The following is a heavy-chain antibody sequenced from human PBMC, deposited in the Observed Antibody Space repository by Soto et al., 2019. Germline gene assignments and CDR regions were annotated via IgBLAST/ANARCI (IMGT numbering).Heavy chain of an antibody. V-gene: IGHV3-23*01. J-gene: IGHJ4*02. CDR3: AKGSCSGGSCYSDFDY. CDR2: IISSGGTT. CDR1: GFTFSSYA. Sequence: GGSLRLYCAVSGFTFSSYAMSWVRQAPGKGLEWVSSIISSGGTTYSADSVKGRFTISRDNSKNTLSLQMNSLRAEDTAVYYCAKGSCSGGSCYSDFDYWGQGTQVTVSS. D-gene: IGHD2-15*01.